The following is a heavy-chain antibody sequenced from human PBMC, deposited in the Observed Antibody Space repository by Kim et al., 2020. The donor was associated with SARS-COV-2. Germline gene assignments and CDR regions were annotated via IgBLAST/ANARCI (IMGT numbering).Heavy chain of an antibody. V-gene: IGHV3-30*02. Sequence: VKGRFTISRDNSKNTLYLQMNSLRAEDTAVYYCAKDPYYDILTGPAYFDYWGQGTLVTVSS. CDR3: AKDPYYDILTGPAYFDY. J-gene: IGHJ4*02. D-gene: IGHD3-9*01.